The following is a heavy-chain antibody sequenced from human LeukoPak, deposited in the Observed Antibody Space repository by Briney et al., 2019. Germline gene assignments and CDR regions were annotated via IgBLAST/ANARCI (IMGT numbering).Heavy chain of an antibody. CDR1: GFTFSSYE. Sequence: GGSLRLSCAASGFTFSSYEMNWVRQAPGKGLEWVSYISSSGSTIYYADSVKGRFTISRDNAKNSLYLQMNSLKAEDTAVYYYAELGITMIGGVWGKGTTVTISS. V-gene: IGHV3-48*03. CDR3: AELGITMIGGV. CDR2: ISSSGSTI. D-gene: IGHD3-10*02. J-gene: IGHJ6*04.